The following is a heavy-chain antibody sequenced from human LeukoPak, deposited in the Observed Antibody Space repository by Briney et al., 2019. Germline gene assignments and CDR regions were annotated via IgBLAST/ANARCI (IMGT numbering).Heavy chain of an antibody. CDR1: GFTFSSYE. CDR2: ISSSGSTM. Sequence: GESLRLSCAASGFTFSSYEMNWVRQAPGKGLEWVSYISSSGSTMYYADSVKGRFTISRDNAKNSLYLQMNSLRAEDTAVYYCARLAYGSGPYGMDVWGKGTTVTVSS. V-gene: IGHV3-48*03. J-gene: IGHJ6*04. D-gene: IGHD3-10*01. CDR3: ARLAYGSGPYGMDV.